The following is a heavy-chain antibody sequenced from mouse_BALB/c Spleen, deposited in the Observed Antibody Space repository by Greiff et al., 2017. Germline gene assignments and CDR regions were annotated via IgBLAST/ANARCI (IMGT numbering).Heavy chain of an antibody. CDR1: GYTFTSYN. J-gene: IGHJ2*01. Sequence: QVQLQQPGAELVKPGASVKMSCKASGYTFTSYNMHWVKQTPGQGLEWIGAIYPGNGDTSYNQKFKGKATLTADKSSSTAYMQLSSLTSEDSAVYYCAREGGYYYGSSYGYWGQGTTLTVSS. D-gene: IGHD1-1*01. CDR2: IYPGNGDT. CDR3: AREGGYYYGSSYGY. V-gene: IGHV1-12*01.